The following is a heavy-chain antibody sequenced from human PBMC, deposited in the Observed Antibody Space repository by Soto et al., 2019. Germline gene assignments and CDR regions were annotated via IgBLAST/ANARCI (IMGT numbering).Heavy chain of an antibody. J-gene: IGHJ6*02. CDR3: ARGHRSSSWYNYGMDV. Sequence: GGSLRLSCAASGFTFSSYWMHWVRQAPGKGLVWVSRINSDRSSTSYAESVKGRFTISRDNAKNTLYIQMNSRRAEATAVYYCARGHRSSSWYNYGMDVWGQGTTVTVSS. D-gene: IGHD6-13*01. V-gene: IGHV3-74*01. CDR1: GFTFSSYW. CDR2: INSDRSST.